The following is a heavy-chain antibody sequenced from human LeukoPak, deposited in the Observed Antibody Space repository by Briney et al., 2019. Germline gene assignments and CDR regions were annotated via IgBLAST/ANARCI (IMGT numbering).Heavy chain of an antibody. CDR2: ISYDGSNK. CDR3: ARDVALSTYHFDSSGLLDY. Sequence: PGGSLRLSCAASGFTFSSCGMHWVRQAPGKGLEWVAVISYDGSNKYYADSVKGRFTISRDNSKNTLYLQMNSLRAEDTAVYYCARDVALSTYHFDSSGLLDYWGQGTLVTVSS. V-gene: IGHV3-30*03. J-gene: IGHJ4*02. D-gene: IGHD3-22*01. CDR1: GFTFSSCG.